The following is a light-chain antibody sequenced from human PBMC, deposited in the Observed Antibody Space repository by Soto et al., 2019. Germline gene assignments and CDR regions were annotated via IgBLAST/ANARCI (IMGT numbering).Light chain of an antibody. Sequence: DIQMAQSPSTLSASVGDSVSIHCRASQSISAWLAWYQQKPGKAPRLLIYKASTLEIGVPSRFSGSGSGTDFTLTISSLQPEDFATYYCHQNYNTPQTFGQGTKVDIK. CDR1: QSISAW. CDR3: HQNYNTPQT. CDR2: KAS. J-gene: IGKJ1*01. V-gene: IGKV1-5*03.